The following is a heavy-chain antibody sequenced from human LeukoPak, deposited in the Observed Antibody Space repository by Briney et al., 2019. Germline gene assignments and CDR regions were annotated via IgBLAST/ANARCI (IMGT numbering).Heavy chain of an antibody. CDR3: AKGQAQFDN. Sequence: PGGSLRLSCAASGFTFSNFAMNWVRQAPGKGLEWISSISGGGGGAYYANSVKGRFTISRDNSKNTLYLQMNSLRAEDTAVYYCAKGQAQFDNWGQGTLVTVSS. CDR2: ISGGGGGA. CDR1: GFTFSNFA. J-gene: IGHJ4*02. V-gene: IGHV3-23*01.